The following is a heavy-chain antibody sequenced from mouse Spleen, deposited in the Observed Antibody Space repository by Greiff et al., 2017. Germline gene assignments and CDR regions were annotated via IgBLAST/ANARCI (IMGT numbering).Heavy chain of an antibody. CDR2: IYPRSGNT. CDR3: ARSPTYYGSSYRYFDY. Sequence: VQLQQSGAELARPGASVKLSCKASGYTFTSYGISWVKQRTGQGLEWIGEIYPRSGNTYYNEKFKGKATLTADKSSSTAYMELRSLTSEDSAVYFCARSPTYYGSSYRYFDYWGQGTTLTVSS. J-gene: IGHJ2*01. CDR1: GYTFTSYG. D-gene: IGHD1-1*01. V-gene: IGHV1-81*01.